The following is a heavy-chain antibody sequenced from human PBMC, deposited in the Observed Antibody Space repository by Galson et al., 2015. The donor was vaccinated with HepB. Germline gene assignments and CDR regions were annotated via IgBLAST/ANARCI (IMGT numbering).Heavy chain of an antibody. CDR1: GYTFTGYY. J-gene: IGHJ5*02. CDR3: ARGNYYDSSGPPWFDP. D-gene: IGHD3-22*01. V-gene: IGHV1-2*02. CDR2: INPNSGGT. Sequence: SVKVSCKASGYTFTGYYMHWVRQAPGQGLEWMGWINPNSGGTNYAQKFQGRVTMTRDTSISTAYMELSRLRSDDTAVYYCARGNYYDSSGPPWFDPWGQGTLVTVSS.